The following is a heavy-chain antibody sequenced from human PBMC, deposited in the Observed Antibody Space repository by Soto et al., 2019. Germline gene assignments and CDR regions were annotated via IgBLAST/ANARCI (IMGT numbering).Heavy chain of an antibody. CDR2: IYHSGST. J-gene: IGHJ3*02. CDR3: AREVSSSYAFDI. V-gene: IGHV4-30-2*05. D-gene: IGHD6-6*01. CDR1: GGSISSGGYS. Sequence: PSETLSLTCAVSGGSISSGGYSWSWIRQPPGKGLEWIGYIYHSGSTYYNPSLKSRVTISVDTSKNQFSLKLSSVTAADTAVYYCAREVSSSYAFDIGGQGTMVTVS.